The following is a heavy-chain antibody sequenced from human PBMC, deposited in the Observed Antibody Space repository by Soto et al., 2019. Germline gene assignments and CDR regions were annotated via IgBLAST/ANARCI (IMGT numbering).Heavy chain of an antibody. CDR3: ARLSLLYYYGMDV. Sequence: QAQLQESGPGLEKPSGTISLTCADCGGSISSSNWWSWVRQPPGTGLEWIGEIYHSGSTNYNPSLKSRVTVSVDKSKNQFSLKLSSVTAADTAVYYCARLSLLYYYGMDVWGQGTTVTVSS. J-gene: IGHJ6*02. V-gene: IGHV4-4*02. CDR2: IYHSGST. CDR1: GGSISSSNW.